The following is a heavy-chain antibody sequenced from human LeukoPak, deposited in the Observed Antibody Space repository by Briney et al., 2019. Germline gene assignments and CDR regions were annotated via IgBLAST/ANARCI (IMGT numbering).Heavy chain of an antibody. J-gene: IGHJ4*02. V-gene: IGHV1-69*04. CDR1: GGTFSSYA. CDR3: ARGSSALLGVDY. D-gene: IGHD3-10*01. CDR2: FIPILGIA. Sequence: SVKVSCKASGGTFSSYAISWVRQAPGQGLEWMGRFIPILGIANYAQKFQGRVTITADKSTSTAYMELSSLRSEDTAVYYCARGSSALLGVDYWGQGTLVTVSS.